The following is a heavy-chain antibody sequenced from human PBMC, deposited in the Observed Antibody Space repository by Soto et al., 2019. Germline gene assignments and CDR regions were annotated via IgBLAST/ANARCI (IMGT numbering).Heavy chain of an antibody. CDR2: ISAYNGNT. D-gene: IGHD3-22*01. CDR1: GYTFTSYG. J-gene: IGHJ3*02. V-gene: IGHV1-18*01. Sequence: ASVKVSCKASGYTFTSYGISWVRQAPGQGLEWMGWISAYNGNTNYAQKLQGRVTMTTDTSTSTAYMELRSLRSDDTAVYYCARDYYDSSGYYRAVPDAFDIWGQGTMVTVSS. CDR3: ARDYYDSSGYYRAVPDAFDI.